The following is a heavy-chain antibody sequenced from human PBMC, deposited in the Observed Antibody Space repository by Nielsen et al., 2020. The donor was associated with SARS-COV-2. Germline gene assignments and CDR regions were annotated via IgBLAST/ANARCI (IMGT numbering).Heavy chain of an antibody. CDR1: GYTFSYYV. D-gene: IGHD3-10*01. CDR3: AKHEGED. CDR2: ISESGGAT. Sequence: SCKASGYTFSYYVINWVRQAPGKGLEWVSAISESGGATYYTDSVKGRFTISRDNSRNTLYLEMNSLRADDTAVYYCAKHEGEDWGQGTLVTVSS. V-gene: IGHV3-23*01. J-gene: IGHJ4*02.